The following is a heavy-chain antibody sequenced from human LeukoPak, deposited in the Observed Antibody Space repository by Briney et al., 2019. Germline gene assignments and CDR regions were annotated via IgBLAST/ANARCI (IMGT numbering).Heavy chain of an antibody. CDR3: ARAGLWGYCSSTSCFEDAFDI. D-gene: IGHD2-2*01. V-gene: IGHV1-18*01. CDR2: ISAYNGNT. J-gene: IGHJ3*02. Sequence: ASVKVSCTASGYTFTSYGISWVRQAPGQGLEWMGWISAYNGNTNYAQKLQGRVTMTTDTSTSTAYMELRSLRSDDTAVYYCARAGLWGYCSSTSCFEDAFDIWGQGTMVTVSS. CDR1: GYTFTSYG.